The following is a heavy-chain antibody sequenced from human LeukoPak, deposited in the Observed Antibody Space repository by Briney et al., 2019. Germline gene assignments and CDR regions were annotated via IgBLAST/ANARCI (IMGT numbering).Heavy chain of an antibody. V-gene: IGHV4-39*07. J-gene: IGHJ4*02. Sequence: SETLSLTCTVSGGSISSSSYYWGWIRQPPGKGLEWIGRIYTSGSTNYNPSLKSRVTISVDTSKNQFSLKLSSVTAADTAVYYCAWTSAMANYFDYWGQGTLVTVSS. CDR1: GGSISSSSYY. D-gene: IGHD5-18*01. CDR2: IYTSGST. CDR3: AWTSAMANYFDY.